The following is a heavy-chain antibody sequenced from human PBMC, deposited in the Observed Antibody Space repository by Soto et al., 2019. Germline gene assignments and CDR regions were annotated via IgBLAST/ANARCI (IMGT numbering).Heavy chain of an antibody. J-gene: IGHJ6*02. CDR2: TYYRSKWYN. Sequence: SQTLSLTCAISGDSVSSNSAAWNWIRQSPSRGLEWLGRTYYRSKWYNDYAVSVKSRITINPDTSKNQFSLQLNSVTPEDTAVYYCARDKVGIAAAGRDYYYYGMDVWGQGTTVTVSS. V-gene: IGHV6-1*01. D-gene: IGHD6-13*01. CDR3: ARDKVGIAAAGRDYYYYGMDV. CDR1: GDSVSSNSAA.